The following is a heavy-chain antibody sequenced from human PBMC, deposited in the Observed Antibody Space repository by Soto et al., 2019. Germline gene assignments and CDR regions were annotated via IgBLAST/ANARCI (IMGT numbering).Heavy chain of an antibody. D-gene: IGHD5-18*01. CDR2: INSDGSIT. J-gene: IGHJ4*02. CDR1: GFTFRSYW. V-gene: IGHV3-74*01. CDR3: VRDPLTAYIFDY. Sequence: GGSLRLSCAASGFTFRSYWMQWVRQAPGKGPVWVSRINSDGSITTYADSVKGRFTISRDNAKNTLYLQMNSLRAEDTAVYYCVRDPLTAYIFDYWGQGTLVTVSS.